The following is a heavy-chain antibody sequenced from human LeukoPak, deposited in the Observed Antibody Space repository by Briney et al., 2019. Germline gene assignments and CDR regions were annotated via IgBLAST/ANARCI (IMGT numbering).Heavy chain of an antibody. CDR3: ARTSITMVRGVIIKARYYFDY. CDR2: IYYSGST. V-gene: IGHV4-59*08. D-gene: IGHD3-10*01. Sequence: SETLSLTCTVSGVSISSYYWSWIRRPPGKGLEWIGYIYYSGSTNYNPSLKSRVTISVDTSKNQFSLKLSSVTAADTAVYYCARTSITMVRGVIIKARYYFDYWGQGTLVTVSS. J-gene: IGHJ4*02. CDR1: GVSISSYY.